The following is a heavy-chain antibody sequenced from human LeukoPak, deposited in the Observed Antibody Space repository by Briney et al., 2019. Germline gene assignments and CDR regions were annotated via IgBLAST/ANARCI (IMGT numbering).Heavy chain of an antibody. V-gene: IGHV4-30-4*08. CDR1: GGSISSGDYY. J-gene: IGHJ4*02. D-gene: IGHD6-6*01. Sequence: SQTLSLTCTVSGGSISSGDYYWSWIRQPPGKGLEWIGYIYYSGSTYYNPSLKSRVTISVDTSKNQFSLKLSSVTAADTAMYYCARDGGSSTSFDYWGQGTLVTVSS. CDR2: IYYSGST. CDR3: ARDGGSSTSFDY.